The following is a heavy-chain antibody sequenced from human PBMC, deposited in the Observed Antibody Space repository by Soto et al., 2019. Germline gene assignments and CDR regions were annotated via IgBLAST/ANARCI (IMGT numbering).Heavy chain of an antibody. J-gene: IGHJ6*03. Sequence: GGSLRLSCAASGFTFSSYAMSWVRQAPGKGLEWVSAISGSGGSTYYADSVKGRFTISRDNSKNTLYLQMNSLRAEDTAVYYCAKDLRYCSGGSCYPVYYYYYMDVWGKGTTVTVSS. CDR3: AKDLRYCSGGSCYPVYYYYYMDV. CDR1: GFTFSSYA. D-gene: IGHD2-15*01. V-gene: IGHV3-23*01. CDR2: ISGSGGST.